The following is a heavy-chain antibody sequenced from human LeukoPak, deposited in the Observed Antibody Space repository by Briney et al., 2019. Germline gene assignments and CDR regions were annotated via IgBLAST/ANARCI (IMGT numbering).Heavy chain of an antibody. CDR1: GGSVSSGSYY. J-gene: IGHJ4*02. D-gene: IGHD3-22*01. V-gene: IGHV4-61*01. Sequence: SETLSLTCTVSGGSVSSGSYYWSWIRQPPGKGLEWIGYIYYSGSPNYNPSLKSRVTISVDTSKNQFSLKLSSVTAADTAVYYCARSSPEYYYDSSGQYFDYWGQGTLVTAS. CDR3: ARSSPEYYYDSSGQYFDY. CDR2: IYYSGSP.